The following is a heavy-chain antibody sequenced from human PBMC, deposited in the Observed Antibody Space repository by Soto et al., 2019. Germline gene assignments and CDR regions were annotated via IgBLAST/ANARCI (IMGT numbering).Heavy chain of an antibody. J-gene: IGHJ6*02. V-gene: IGHV3-33*01. CDR3: ARDSRGYVTHYYGMDV. Sequence: GGSLRLSCAASGFTFSSYGMHWVRQAPGKGLEWVAVIWYDGSNKYYADSVKGRFTISRDNSKNTLYLQMNSLRAEDTAVYYCARDSRGYVTHYYGMDVWGQGTTVTVSS. CDR2: IWYDGSNK. CDR1: GFTFSSYG. D-gene: IGHD2-21*02.